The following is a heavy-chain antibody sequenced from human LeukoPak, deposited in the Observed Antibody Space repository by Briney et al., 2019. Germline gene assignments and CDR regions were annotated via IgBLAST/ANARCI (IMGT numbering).Heavy chain of an antibody. Sequence: SETLSLTCTVSGGSISSYYWSWIRQPPGKGLEWIVYIYYGGSTNYNPTLKSRVTISVVTSKNQFSLKLTSMSAADTAVYYCARGLWFDPWGQGTLVTVSS. CDR1: GGSISSYY. J-gene: IGHJ5*02. D-gene: IGHD6-19*01. CDR2: IYYGGST. V-gene: IGHV4-59*12. CDR3: ARGLWFDP.